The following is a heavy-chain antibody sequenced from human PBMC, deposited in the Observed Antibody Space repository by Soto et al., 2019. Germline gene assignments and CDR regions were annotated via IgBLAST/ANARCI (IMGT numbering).Heavy chain of an antibody. CDR3: ARAFGSTMPSLF. Sequence: SGTLSLTCTVSGGYISSYYWTWIRQPPGKGLEWIGYIYYSGSTNYNPSFKSRGTMSIETSKNQFSLKLSSVTAAYTAVYYCARAFGSTMPSLFWGQGTLVTVSS. J-gene: IGHJ4*02. D-gene: IGHD2-2*01. CDR1: GGYISSYY. CDR2: IYYSGST. V-gene: IGHV4-59*01.